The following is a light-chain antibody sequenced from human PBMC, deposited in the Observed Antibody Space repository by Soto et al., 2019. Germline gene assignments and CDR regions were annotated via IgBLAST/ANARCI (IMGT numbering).Light chain of an antibody. CDR1: QSISNF. V-gene: IGKV1-39*01. CDR3: QQSYTTPYT. J-gene: IGKJ2*01. Sequence: DIQMTQSPSSLSASIGDRVTITCRASQSISNFLNWYQQKPGKAPDLLIYAASSLHSGVPSRFSGSGSGTNFTLTISSLQPEDFATYSCQQSYTTPYTFCQGTKLEIK. CDR2: AAS.